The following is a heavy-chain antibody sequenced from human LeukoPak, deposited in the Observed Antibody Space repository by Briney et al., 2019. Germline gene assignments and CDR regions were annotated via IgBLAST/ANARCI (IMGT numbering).Heavy chain of an antibody. J-gene: IGHJ4*02. V-gene: IGHV4-34*01. CDR3: ARVLSTGTTFDY. CDR1: GGSFSGYY. D-gene: IGHD1-7*01. CDR2: INHSGST. Sequence: SETLSLTCAVYGGSFSGYYWSWIRQPPGKGLEWIGEINHSGSTNYNPSLKSRVTISVDTSKNQFSLKLSSVTAADTAVYYCARVLSTGTTFDYWGQGTLITVSS.